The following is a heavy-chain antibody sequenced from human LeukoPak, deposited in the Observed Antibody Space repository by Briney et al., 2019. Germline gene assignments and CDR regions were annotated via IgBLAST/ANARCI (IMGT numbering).Heavy chain of an antibody. CDR3: ARDVCSACLSKFDY. Sequence: GGSLRLSCAASGFTFSSYSMNWVRQAPGKGLEWVSSISSSSSYIYYADSVKGRFTISRDNAKNSVYLQMNSLRAEDTAVYYCARDVCSACLSKFDYWGQGTLVTVSS. D-gene: IGHD2-21*01. J-gene: IGHJ4*02. V-gene: IGHV3-21*01. CDR1: GFTFSSYS. CDR2: ISSSSSYI.